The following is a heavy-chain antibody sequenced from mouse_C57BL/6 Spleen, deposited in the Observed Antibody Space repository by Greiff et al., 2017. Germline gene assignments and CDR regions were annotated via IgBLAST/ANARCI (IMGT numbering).Heavy chain of an antibody. CDR2: IRKKANGYTT. J-gene: IGHJ4*01. Sequence: EVKLVESGGGLVQPGGSLSLSCAASGFTFTDYYMSWVRQPPGKALEWLGFIRKKANGYTTEYSASVKGRFTISRDNSQSILYLQMNALSAEDSATYYCARYNGPMDYWGQGTSVTVSS. V-gene: IGHV7-3*01. CDR1: GFTFTDYY. CDR3: ARYNGPMDY.